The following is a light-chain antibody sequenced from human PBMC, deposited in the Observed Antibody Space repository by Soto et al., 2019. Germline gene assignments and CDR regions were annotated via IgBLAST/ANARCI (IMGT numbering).Light chain of an antibody. CDR1: SSDVGGYNY. Sequence: QSALTQPASVSGSPGQSITICCTRTSSDVGGYNYVSWYQQHPGKAPKLMIYEVSNRPSGVSNRFSGSKSGNTASLTISGLQAEDEADYYCSSYTSSRTPYVFGTGTKLTVL. V-gene: IGLV2-14*01. CDR3: SSYTSSRTPYV. J-gene: IGLJ1*01. CDR2: EVS.